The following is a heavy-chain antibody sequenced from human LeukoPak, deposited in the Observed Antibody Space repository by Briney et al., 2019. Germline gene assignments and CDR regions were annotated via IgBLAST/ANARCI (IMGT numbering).Heavy chain of an antibody. J-gene: IGHJ4*02. CDR3: ILASAGPAY. CDR2: IKSKTDGGTT. V-gene: IGHV3-15*01. D-gene: IGHD6-13*01. Sequence: GGSVRLSCAVSGFTFSNAWMTWVRQAPGKGLEWVGRIKSKTDGGTTDYAEPVKDRFTVSRDDSKNTLYLQMNTLKTEDTAVYYCILASAGPAYWGQGTLVTVSS. CDR1: GFTFSNAW.